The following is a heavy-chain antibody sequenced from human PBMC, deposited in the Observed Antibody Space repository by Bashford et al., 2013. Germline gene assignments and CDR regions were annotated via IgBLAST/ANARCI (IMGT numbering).Heavy chain of an antibody. CDR1: GFIFSSHN. CDR3: ARDSYSEIYFLTDL. CDR2: ISSSSSII. V-gene: IGHV3-21*01. Sequence: GGPVRLSCAASGFIFSSHNMNWVRQAPGKGLEWVSSISSSSSIIHYADAVKGRFTISRDNAKKSLYLQMNSLRAEDTAVYYCARDSYSEIYFLTDLWGQGTLVTVSS. D-gene: IGHD1-26*01. J-gene: IGHJ5*02.